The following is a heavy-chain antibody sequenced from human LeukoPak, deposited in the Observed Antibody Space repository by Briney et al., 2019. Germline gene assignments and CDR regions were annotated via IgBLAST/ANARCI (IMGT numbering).Heavy chain of an antibody. J-gene: IGHJ4*02. CDR3: ARVSDSGWSTGYYFDY. Sequence: SVKVSCKASGGTFSSYTISWVRQAPGQGLESMVRIIPILGIANYAQKFQGRVTITADKSTSTAYMELSSLRSEDTAVYYCARVSDSGWSTGYYFDYWGQGTLVTVSS. V-gene: IGHV1-69*02. CDR1: GGTFSSYT. D-gene: IGHD6-19*01. CDR2: IIPILGIA.